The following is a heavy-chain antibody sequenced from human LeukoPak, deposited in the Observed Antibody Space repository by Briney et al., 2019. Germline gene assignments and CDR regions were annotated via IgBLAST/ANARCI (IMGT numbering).Heavy chain of an antibody. J-gene: IGHJ6*03. V-gene: IGHV1-2*02. CDR3: ARELYGITMVRGVTQSYYYMDV. CDR2: INPNSGGT. D-gene: IGHD3-10*01. CDR1: GYTFTGYY. Sequence: GASVKVSCKASGYTFTGYYMHWVRQAPGQGLEWMGWINPNSGGTNYAQKFQGRVTMTRDTSISTAYMELSRLRSDDTAVYYCARELYGITMVRGVTQSYYYMDVWGKGTTVTVSS.